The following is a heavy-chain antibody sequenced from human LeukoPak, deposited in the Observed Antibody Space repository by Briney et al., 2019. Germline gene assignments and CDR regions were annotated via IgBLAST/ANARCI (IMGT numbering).Heavy chain of an antibody. V-gene: IGHV1-69*04. J-gene: IGHJ6*02. CDR3: ARDRDGDYVLNYYGMDV. CDR2: IIPILGIA. CDR1: GGTFSSYA. D-gene: IGHD4-17*01. Sequence: GASVKVSCKASGGTFSSYAISWVRQAPGQGLEWMGRIIPILGIANYAQKFQGRVTITADKSTSTAYMELSSLRSEDTAVYYCARDRDGDYVLNYYGMDVWGQGTTVTVSS.